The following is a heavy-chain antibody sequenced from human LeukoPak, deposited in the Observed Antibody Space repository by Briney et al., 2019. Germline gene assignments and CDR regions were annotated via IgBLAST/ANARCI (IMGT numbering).Heavy chain of an antibody. V-gene: IGHV4-39*01. CDR1: GDSIDYSRYY. CDR3: ARRPPWCQGPGIAVDI. D-gene: IGHD2-8*02. J-gene: IGHJ3*02. CDR2: IYYSGST. Sequence: SETLSLNCAVSGDSIDYSRYYWGWIRQAPGKGLEWLGLIYYSGSTSYNPSLKGRITMSVDTSKNQFSLKLRSVTAADSAVYYCARRPPWCQGPGIAVDIWSQGTMVTVSS.